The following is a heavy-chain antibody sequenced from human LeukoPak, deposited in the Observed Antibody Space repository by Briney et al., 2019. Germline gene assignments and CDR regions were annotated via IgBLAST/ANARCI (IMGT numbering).Heavy chain of an antibody. CDR2: INHSGST. CDR3: ARHKTLGTYYYGSGSDYYYGMDV. CDR1: GGSFSGYY. Sequence: SETLSLTCAVYGGSFSGYYWSWIRQPPGKGLEWIGEINHSGSTNYNPSLKSRVTISVDTSKNQFSLKLSSVTAADTAVYYCARHKTLGTYYYGSGSDYYYGMDVWGQGTTVTVSS. D-gene: IGHD3-10*01. J-gene: IGHJ6*02. V-gene: IGHV4-34*01.